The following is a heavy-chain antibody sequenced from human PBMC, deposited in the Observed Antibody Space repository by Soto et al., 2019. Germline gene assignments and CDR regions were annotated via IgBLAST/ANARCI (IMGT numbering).Heavy chain of an antibody. V-gene: IGHV1-69*12. CDR1: GGTFSSYA. D-gene: IGHD3-10*01. J-gene: IGHJ4*02. CDR3: ARGNLTYYYGSGSYVLAY. Sequence: QVQLVQSGAEVKKPGSSVKVSCKASGGTFSSYAISWVRQAPGQGLEWMGGIIPIFGTANYAQKFQGRVTISADESTSTAYMELSSLSSEDTAVYYCARGNLTYYYGSGSYVLAYWGQGTLVTVSS. CDR2: IIPIFGTA.